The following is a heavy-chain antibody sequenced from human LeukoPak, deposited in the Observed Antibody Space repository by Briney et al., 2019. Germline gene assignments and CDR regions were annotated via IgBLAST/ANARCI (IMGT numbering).Heavy chain of an antibody. Sequence: GASVKVSCKASGYTFTGYYMHWVRQAPGQGLEWMGWINPNSGGTNYAQKFQGRVTMTRDTSTSTVYMELSSLRSEDTAVYYCARGSGSYFSVWGQGTLVTVSS. D-gene: IGHD1-26*01. CDR2: INPNSGGT. CDR1: GYTFTGYY. V-gene: IGHV1-2*02. J-gene: IGHJ4*02. CDR3: ARGSGSYFSV.